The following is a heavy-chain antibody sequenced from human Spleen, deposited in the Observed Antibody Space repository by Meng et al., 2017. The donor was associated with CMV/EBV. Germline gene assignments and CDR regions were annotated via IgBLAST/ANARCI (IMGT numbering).Heavy chain of an antibody. CDR3: ARVPHNPGDYFSYALDV. Sequence: GESLKISCAASGFTFDDYTMHWVRQAPGKGLEWVTFIRYDGINKYYADSVKGRFTISRDNSKNTLYLQMNSLRTEDTAVYYCARVPHNPGDYFSYALDVWGQGTAVTVSS. V-gene: IGHV3-30*02. D-gene: IGHD3-10*01. J-gene: IGHJ6*02. CDR1: GFTFDDYT. CDR2: IRYDGINK.